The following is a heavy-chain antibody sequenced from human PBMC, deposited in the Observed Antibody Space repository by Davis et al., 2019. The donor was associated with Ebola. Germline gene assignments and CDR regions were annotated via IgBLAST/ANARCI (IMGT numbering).Heavy chain of an antibody. CDR3: ARDVLGSGWINDAFDI. J-gene: IGHJ3*02. CDR1: GFTFSSYA. V-gene: IGHV3-64*01. CDR2: ISSNGGST. Sequence: GEFLKISCAASGFTFSSYAMHWVRQAPGKGLEYVSAISSNGGSTYYANSVKGRFTISRDNSKNTLYLQMGSLRAEDMAVYYCARDVLGSGWINDAFDIWGQGTMVTVSS. D-gene: IGHD6-19*01.